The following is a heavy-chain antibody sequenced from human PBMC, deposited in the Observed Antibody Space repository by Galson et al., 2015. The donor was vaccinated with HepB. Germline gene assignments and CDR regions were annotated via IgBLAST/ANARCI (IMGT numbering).Heavy chain of an antibody. CDR2: ISFEGSKK. CDR3: VTTTADFWDLDY. D-gene: IGHD3-3*01. Sequence: SLRLSCAASGFTFSSYAMHWVRQAPGKGLEWVAVISFEGSKKYYAESVKGRFTISRDNSKNTVYLFMNSLTPEDRAVYYCVTTTADFWDLDYWGQGTLVTVSS. CDR1: GFTFSSYA. J-gene: IGHJ4*02. V-gene: IGHV3-30*04.